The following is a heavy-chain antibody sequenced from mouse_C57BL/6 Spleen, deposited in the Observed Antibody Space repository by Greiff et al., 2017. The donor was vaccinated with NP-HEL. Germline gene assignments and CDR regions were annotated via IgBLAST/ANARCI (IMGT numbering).Heavy chain of an antibody. Sequence: QVQLQQPGAELVKPGASVKLSCKASGYTFTSYWMHWVKQRPGRGLEWIGRIDPNSGGTKYNEKFKSKATLTVDKPSSTAYMQLSSLTSEDSAVYYWARGITRSSVVAPYAMDDWGQGTSVTVSS. CDR2: IDPNSGGT. CDR3: ARGITRSSVVAPYAMDD. V-gene: IGHV1-72*01. D-gene: IGHD1-1*01. J-gene: IGHJ4*01. CDR1: GYTFTSYW.